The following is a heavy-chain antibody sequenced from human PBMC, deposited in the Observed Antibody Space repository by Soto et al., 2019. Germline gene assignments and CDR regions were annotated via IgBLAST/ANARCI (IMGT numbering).Heavy chain of an antibody. D-gene: IGHD5-12*01. CDR3: AREMATITHYYYGMDV. CDR1: GFTFSSYA. Sequence: QVQLVESGGGVVQPGRSLRLSCAASGFTFSSYAMHWVRQAPGKGLEWVAVISYDGSNKYYADSVKGRFTISRDNSTNTLYLQMNSLRAEDTAVYYCAREMATITHYYYGMDVWGQGTTVTVSS. J-gene: IGHJ6*02. V-gene: IGHV3-30-3*01. CDR2: ISYDGSNK.